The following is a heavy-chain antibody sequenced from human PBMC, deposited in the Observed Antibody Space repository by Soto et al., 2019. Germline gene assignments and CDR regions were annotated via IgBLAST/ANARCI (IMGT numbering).Heavy chain of an antibody. CDR2: IYYSGST. CDR1: GGSISSYY. V-gene: IGHV4-59*08. CDR3: ARLFRGARAFTHVNWFDP. D-gene: IGHD3-10*01. J-gene: IGHJ5*02. Sequence: SETLSLTCTVSGGSISSYYWSWIRQPPGKGLEWIGYIYYSGSTNYNPSLKSRVTISVDTSKNQFSLKLSSVTAADTAVYYCARLFRGARAFTHVNWFDPWGQGTLVTVSS.